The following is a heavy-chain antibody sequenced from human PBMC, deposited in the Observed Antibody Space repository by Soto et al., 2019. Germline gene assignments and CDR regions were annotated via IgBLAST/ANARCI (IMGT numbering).Heavy chain of an antibody. CDR3: AGGLGDFWSGYYVGLGYFDY. CDR2: ISSRGRTI. Sequence: PGGSLRLSCAASGCTFSSYEMNWVRQAAGQGLAWASDISSRGRTIYYADSVKGGFTISRDNAKNSLYLQMNSLRAEDTAVYYCAGGLGDFWSGYYVGLGYFDYWGQGT. V-gene: IGHV3-48*03. J-gene: IGHJ4*02. D-gene: IGHD3-3*01. CDR1: GCTFSSYE.